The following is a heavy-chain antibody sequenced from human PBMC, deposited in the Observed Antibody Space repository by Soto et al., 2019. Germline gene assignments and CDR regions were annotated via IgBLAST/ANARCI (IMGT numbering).Heavy chain of an antibody. V-gene: IGHV1-69*13. CDR3: ARRYSSAMDV. D-gene: IGHD6-25*01. CDR1: GGTFSSYA. CDR2: IIPIFGTA. J-gene: IGHJ6*02. Sequence: GASVKVSCKASGGTFSSYAISWVRQAPGQGLEWMGGIIPIFGTANYAQKFQGRVTITADESTSTAYMELSSLRSEDTAVYYCARRYSSAMDVWGQGTTVTVSS.